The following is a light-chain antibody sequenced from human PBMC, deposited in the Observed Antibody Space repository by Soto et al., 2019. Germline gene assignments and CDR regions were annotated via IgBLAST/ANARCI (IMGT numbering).Light chain of an antibody. CDR3: QQYNHWSLYT. CDR2: DAS. V-gene: IGKV3-15*01. CDR1: QSVSRN. Sequence: EVVMTQSPATLSVSPGERATLSCRASQSVSRNLAWYQQRPGRAPRLLIYDASTRATNIPTRFSGSGSGTVFTLTISSIQSEDFAVYYCQQYNHWSLYTFGQGTKLEIK. J-gene: IGKJ2*01.